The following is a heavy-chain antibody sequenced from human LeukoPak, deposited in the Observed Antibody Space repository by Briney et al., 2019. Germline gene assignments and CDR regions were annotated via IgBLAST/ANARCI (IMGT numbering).Heavy chain of an antibody. CDR2: ISYDGSNK. CDR1: GFTFSSYG. CDR3: AKDISAVQDAFDI. D-gene: IGHD6-19*01. V-gene: IGHV3-30*18. J-gene: IGHJ3*02. Sequence: GGSLRLSCAASGFTFSSYGMHWVRQAPGKGLEWVAVISYDGSNKYYADSVKGRFTISRDNAKNSLYLQMNSLRAEDTALYYCAKDISAVQDAFDIWGQGTMVTVSS.